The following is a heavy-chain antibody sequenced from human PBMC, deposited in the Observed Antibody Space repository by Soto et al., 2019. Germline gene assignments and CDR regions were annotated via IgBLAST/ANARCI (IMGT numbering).Heavy chain of an antibody. CDR3: TRDGVDVGATY. Sequence: GGSLRLSCTASGFTFGDYAMSWFRQAPGKGLEWVGFIRSKAYSGTTEYAASVKGRFTISRDDSKSIAYLQMNSLKTEDTAVYYCTRDGVDVGATYWGQGTLVTVSS. CDR2: IRSKAYSGTT. J-gene: IGHJ4*02. CDR1: GFTFGDYA. D-gene: IGHD1-26*01. V-gene: IGHV3-49*03.